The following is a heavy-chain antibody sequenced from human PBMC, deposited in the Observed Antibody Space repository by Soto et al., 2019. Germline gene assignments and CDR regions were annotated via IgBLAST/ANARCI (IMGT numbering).Heavy chain of an antibody. Sequence: QITLKESGPTLVKPTQTLTLTCTFSGFSLSTSGVGVGWIRQPPGKALEWLALIYWDDDKRYSPSLKSRLTITKDPFKKQVVLTMTNMDPVDTATYYCAHKGLLWFEWGQGTLVTVSS. CDR3: AHKGLLWFE. CDR1: GFSLSTSGVG. CDR2: IYWDDDK. D-gene: IGHD3-10*01. J-gene: IGHJ4*02. V-gene: IGHV2-5*02.